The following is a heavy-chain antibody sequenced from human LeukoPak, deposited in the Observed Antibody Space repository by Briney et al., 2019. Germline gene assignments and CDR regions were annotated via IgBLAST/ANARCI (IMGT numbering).Heavy chain of an antibody. Sequence: GASVKVSCKAPGYTFTSYDINWVRQATGQGLEWMGWMGPNSGNTGYAQKFQGRVTMTRNTAISTAYMELSSLRSEDTAVYYCVRTPPNWGADYWGQGTLVTVSS. CDR1: GYTFTSYD. CDR2: MGPNSGNT. J-gene: IGHJ4*02. V-gene: IGHV1-8*01. CDR3: VRTPPNWGADY. D-gene: IGHD7-27*01.